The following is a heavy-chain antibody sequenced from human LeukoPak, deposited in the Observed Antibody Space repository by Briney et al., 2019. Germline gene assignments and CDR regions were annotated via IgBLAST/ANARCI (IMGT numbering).Heavy chain of an antibody. J-gene: IGHJ4*02. V-gene: IGHV3-33*06. CDR2: VWSDGSNR. CDR1: GFTFNTYG. Sequence: PGGSLRLSCAASGFTFNTYGMHWVRQAPGKGLEWIAVVWSDGSNRFYADSVEGRFTISRDNSKNTLYLQMNSLRAEDTAVYYCAKGIVGATRKINFFDYWGQGTLVTVSS. D-gene: IGHD1-26*01. CDR3: AKGIVGATRKINFFDY.